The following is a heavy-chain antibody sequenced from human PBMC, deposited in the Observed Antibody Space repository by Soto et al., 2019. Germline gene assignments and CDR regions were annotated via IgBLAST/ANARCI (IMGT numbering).Heavy chain of an antibody. V-gene: IGHV1-69*13. J-gene: IGHJ6*02. Sequence: SVKVSCKASGGTFSSYAISWVREAPGQGLEWMGGIIPIFGTANYAQKFQGRVTITADESTSTAYMELSSLRSEDTAVYYCARGLGYCSSTSCYLGDTNYYYYGMDVWGQGTTVTVSS. CDR2: IIPIFGTA. D-gene: IGHD2-2*01. CDR3: ARGLGYCSSTSCYLGDTNYYYYGMDV. CDR1: GGTFSSYA.